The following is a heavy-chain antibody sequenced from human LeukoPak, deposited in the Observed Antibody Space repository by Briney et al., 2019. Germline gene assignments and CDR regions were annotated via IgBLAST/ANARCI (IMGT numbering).Heavy chain of an antibody. D-gene: IGHD1-26*01. CDR1: GGSISSNGYY. V-gene: IGHV4-39*01. J-gene: IGHJ4*02. CDR2: IYYTGST. CDR3: ARHARSMAATVPFDS. Sequence: SETPSLTCTVSGGSISSNGYYWGWIRQPPGKGLEWIGSIYYTGSTYYNPSLKTRVTISVDTPKNQFSLKLSSVTAADTAVYHCARHARSMAATVPFDSWGQGSLVTVSS.